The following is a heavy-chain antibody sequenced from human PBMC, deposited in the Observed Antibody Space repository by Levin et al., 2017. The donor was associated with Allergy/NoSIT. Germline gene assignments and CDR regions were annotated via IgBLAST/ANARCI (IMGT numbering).Heavy chain of an antibody. V-gene: IGHV3-49*04. CDR2: IRNKAHGGTT. D-gene: IGHD3-16*02. J-gene: IGHJ4*02. CDR3: ARGGPPNYDYNWGSYRDGYFDY. Sequence: SCTGSGFTFGDYAMSLVRQAPGKGLEWVGFIRNKAHGGTTEYAASVKGRLTISRDDSKSIAYLQMNSLKTEDTAVYFCARGGPPNYDYNWGSYRDGYFDYWGQGTLVTVSS. CDR1: GFTFGDYA.